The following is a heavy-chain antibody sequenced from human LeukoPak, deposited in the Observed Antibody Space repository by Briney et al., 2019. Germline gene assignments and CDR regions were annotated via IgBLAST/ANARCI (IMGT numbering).Heavy chain of an antibody. CDR3: ARGQVGYDAFDI. J-gene: IGHJ3*02. CDR1: GGTFSSYT. Sequence: GASVKVSCKASGGTFSSYTISWVRQATGQGLEWMGWMNPNSGNTGYAQKFQGRVTMTRNTSISTAYMELSSLRSEDTAVYCCARGQVGYDAFDIWGQGTMVTVSS. CDR2: MNPNSGNT. V-gene: IGHV1-8*02. D-gene: IGHD2-2*01.